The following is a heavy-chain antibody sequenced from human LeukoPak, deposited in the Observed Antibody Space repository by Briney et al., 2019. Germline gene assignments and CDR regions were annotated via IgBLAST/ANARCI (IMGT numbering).Heavy chain of an antibody. Sequence: GGSLRLSCAASGFTFSSYAMSWVRQAPAKGLEWVSAISGSGGSTYYADSVKGRFTISRDNSKNTLYLQMNSLRAEDTAVYYCAKGRGYSYGSDAFDIWGQGTMVTVSS. CDR3: AKGRGYSYGSDAFDI. CDR1: GFTFSSYA. V-gene: IGHV3-23*01. CDR2: ISGSGGST. D-gene: IGHD5-18*01. J-gene: IGHJ3*02.